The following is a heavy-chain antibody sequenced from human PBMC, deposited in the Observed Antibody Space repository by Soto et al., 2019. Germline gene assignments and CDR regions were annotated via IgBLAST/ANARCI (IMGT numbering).Heavy chain of an antibody. V-gene: IGHV7-4-1*01. J-gene: IGHJ4*02. D-gene: IGHD1-26*01. CDR1: GYNFNSHS. Sequence: QVQLVQSGSEAMQPGASVKCACKGAGYNFNSHSIHWLRQAPGQGLEWMGWSNPNTGNPTYEQGFTGRFVFSVDTSVSTVYLQIFSLKADDSAVFYCARDRASGSLDYWGQGTLVTVSS. CDR3: ARDRASGSLDY. CDR2: SNPNTGNP.